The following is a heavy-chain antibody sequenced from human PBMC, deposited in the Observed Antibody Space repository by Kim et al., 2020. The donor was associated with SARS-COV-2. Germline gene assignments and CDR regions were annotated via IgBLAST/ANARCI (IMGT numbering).Heavy chain of an antibody. D-gene: IGHD3-22*01. CDR2: ISGSGGST. CDR3: AKDLPGESIVVVNYFDY. V-gene: IGHV3-23*01. CDR1: GFTFSSYA. J-gene: IGHJ4*02. Sequence: GGSLRLSCAASGFTFSSYAMSWVRQAPGKGLEWVSAISGSGGSTYYADSVKGRFTISRDNSKNTLYLQMNSLRAEDTAVYYCAKDLPGESIVVVNYFDYWGQGTLVTVSS.